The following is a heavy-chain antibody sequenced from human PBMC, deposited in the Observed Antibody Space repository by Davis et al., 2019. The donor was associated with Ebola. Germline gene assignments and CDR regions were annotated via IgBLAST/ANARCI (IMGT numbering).Heavy chain of an antibody. Sequence: GESLKISCAASGFTVSSNYMSWVRQAPGQGLEWVSTISYSGGSTYYADSVKGRFTISRDNSKNTLYLQMNSLRAEDTAVYYCAKDRGKRGYSYGYVDYWGQGTLVTVSS. CDR1: GFTVSSNY. J-gene: IGHJ4*02. CDR3: AKDRGKRGYSYGYVDY. V-gene: IGHV3-53*05. CDR2: ISYSGGST. D-gene: IGHD5-18*01.